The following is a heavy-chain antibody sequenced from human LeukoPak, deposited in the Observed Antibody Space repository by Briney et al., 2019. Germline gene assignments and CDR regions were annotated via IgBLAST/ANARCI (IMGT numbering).Heavy chain of an antibody. CDR3: AKDGPLQRIPNWFDP. V-gene: IGHV3-23*01. CDR1: GFTFSSYA. D-gene: IGHD4-11*01. J-gene: IGHJ5*02. CDR2: ISGSGGST. Sequence: GGSLRLSCAASGFTFSSYAMSGVRQAPGKGLEGVSAISGSGGSTYYADSVKGRFTISRDNSKNTLYLQMNSLRAEDTAVYYCAKDGPLQRIPNWFDPWGQGTLVTVSS.